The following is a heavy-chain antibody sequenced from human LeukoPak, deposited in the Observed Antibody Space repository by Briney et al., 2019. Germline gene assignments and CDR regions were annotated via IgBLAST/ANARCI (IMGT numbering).Heavy chain of an antibody. V-gene: IGHV4-59*01. CDR3: ARDSPGYDSSGYYYFDY. J-gene: IGHJ4*02. CDR2: IYYSEST. D-gene: IGHD3-22*01. Sequence: SETLSLTCTVSGGPISSYYWSWIRQPPGKGLEWFGYIYYSESTNYNPSLKSRVTISVDTSKNQFSLKLSSVTAADTAVYYCARDSPGYDSSGYYYFDYWGQGTLVTVSS. CDR1: GGPISSYY.